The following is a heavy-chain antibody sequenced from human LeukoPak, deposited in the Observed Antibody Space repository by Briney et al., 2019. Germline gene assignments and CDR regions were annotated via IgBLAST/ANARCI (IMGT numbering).Heavy chain of an antibody. CDR1: GYTFSNYA. D-gene: IGHD3-16*01. CDR2: IDTNTGNP. CDR3: AGNAYLDY. Sequence: EASVKVSCKASGYTFSNYAMSWVRRAPGQGLEWMGWIDTNTGNPTYVQDFTGRFVFSLDTSVNTAYLQISSLEVEDTAVYYCAGNAYLDYWGQGTLVTVSS. J-gene: IGHJ4*02. V-gene: IGHV7-4-1*02.